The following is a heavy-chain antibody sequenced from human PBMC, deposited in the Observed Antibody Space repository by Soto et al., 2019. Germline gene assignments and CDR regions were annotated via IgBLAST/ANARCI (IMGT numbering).Heavy chain of an antibody. CDR1: GGSMNNGGYY. CDR2: IYSNGDT. Sequence: SETLSLTCSVSGGSMNNGGYYWSWIRQLPGKGLEWIGYIYSNGDTYYNPSLKSRLTISVDTSKNQFSLNLTSVTAADTAVYYCARRGGSSSRYYYYALDVWGQGTTVTVPS. J-gene: IGHJ6*02. D-gene: IGHD6-6*01. CDR3: ARRGGSSSRYYYYALDV. V-gene: IGHV4-31*03.